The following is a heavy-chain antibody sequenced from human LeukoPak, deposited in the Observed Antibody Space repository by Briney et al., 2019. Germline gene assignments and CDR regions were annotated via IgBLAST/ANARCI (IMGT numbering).Heavy chain of an antibody. V-gene: IGHV4-30-2*01. CDR3: ARDQVGIGGYYYYYYMDV. CDR2: IYHSGST. J-gene: IGHJ6*03. CDR1: GGSISSGGYS. D-gene: IGHD2-21*01. Sequence: SETLSLTCAVSGGSISSGGYSWSWIRQPPGKGLEWIGYIYHSGSTYYNPSLKSRVTISVDRSKNQFSLKLSSVTAADTAVYYCARDQVGIGGYYYYYYMDVWGKGTTVTVSS.